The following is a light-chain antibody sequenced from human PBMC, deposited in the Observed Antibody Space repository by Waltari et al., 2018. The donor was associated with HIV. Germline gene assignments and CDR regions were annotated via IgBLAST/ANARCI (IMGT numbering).Light chain of an antibody. V-gene: IGLV2-11*01. CDR3: CSYGGSDTLYV. Sequence: QSALTQPRSVSGSPGQSVTISCPGTSSDVGAYTYFACYQQHPGKAPKFLIFDVSKRPSGVPDRFSGSKSGNTASLTISGLQAEDEAEYYCCSYGGSDTLYVFGTGTKVTVL. J-gene: IGLJ1*01. CDR2: DVS. CDR1: SSDVGAYTY.